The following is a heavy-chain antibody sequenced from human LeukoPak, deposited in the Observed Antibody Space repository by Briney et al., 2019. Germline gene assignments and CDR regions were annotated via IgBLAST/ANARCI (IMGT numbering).Heavy chain of an antibody. CDR1: GGSISSYY. CDR2: IYYSGST. V-gene: IGHV4-59*08. CDR3: ARSMYSSSWTETDY. J-gene: IGHJ4*02. D-gene: IGHD6-13*01. Sequence: SETLSLTCTVSGGSISSYYWSWIRQPPGKGLEWIGYIYYSGSTNYNPSLKSRVTISVDTSKNQFSLKLSSVTAADTAVYYFARSMYSSSWTETDYWGQGTLVTVSS.